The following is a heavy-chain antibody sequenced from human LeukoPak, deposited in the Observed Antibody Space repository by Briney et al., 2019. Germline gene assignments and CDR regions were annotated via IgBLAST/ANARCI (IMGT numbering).Heavy chain of an antibody. CDR2: IYSGGTT. J-gene: IGHJ4*02. CDR1: GFSVSSNY. V-gene: IGHV3-66*02. D-gene: IGHD3-16*01. Sequence: GGSLRLSCAASGFSVSSNYMNWVRQAPGKGLEWVSVIYSGGTTYYADSVKGRFTISRDNSKNTLYLQMNSLRTEDTAVYYCARDGFGLEPFDYWGQGTLVTVSS. CDR3: ARDGFGLEPFDY.